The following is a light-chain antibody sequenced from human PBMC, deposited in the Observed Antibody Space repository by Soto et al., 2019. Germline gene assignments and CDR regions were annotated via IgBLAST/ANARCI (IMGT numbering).Light chain of an antibody. CDR3: QHYNSYSEA. J-gene: IGKJ1*01. V-gene: IGKV1-5*03. CDR2: KAS. CDR1: QSIRRS. Sequence: DIQMTQSPSSLSASVADRVTITCRASQSIRRSLNWYQQKPGKAPKLLIYKASTLKSGVPSRFSGSGSGTEFTLTISSLQPDDFATYYCQHYNSYSEAFGQGTKVELK.